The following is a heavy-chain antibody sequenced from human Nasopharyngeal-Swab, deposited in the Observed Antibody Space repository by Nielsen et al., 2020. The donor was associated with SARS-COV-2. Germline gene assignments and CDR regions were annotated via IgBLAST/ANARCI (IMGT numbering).Heavy chain of an antibody. CDR1: RFTFSRYG. CDR3: ARGAFEYSSSWYDPYYFDY. CDR2: ISGSGGYT. D-gene: IGHD6-19*01. Sequence: GGSLRLSCAASRFTFSRYGMSWVRQAPGKGLEGVSTISGSGGYTYYADSVKGRFTISRDNSKNTLYLQMNSLRVEDTAIYYCARGAFEYSSSWYDPYYFDYWGQGTLVTVSS. J-gene: IGHJ4*02. V-gene: IGHV3-23*01.